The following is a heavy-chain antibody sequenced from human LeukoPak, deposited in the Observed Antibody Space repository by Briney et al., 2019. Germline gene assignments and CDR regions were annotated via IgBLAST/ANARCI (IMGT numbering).Heavy chain of an antibody. CDR2: IYYSGST. CDR3: ARMGADYSWYFDY. J-gene: IGHJ4*02. D-gene: IGHD1-26*01. V-gene: IGHV4-39*07. Sequence: ASETLSLTCTVSGGSVSSSANYWGWIRQPPGKGLEWIGTIYYSGSTYYNPSLKSRVSLSVDTSKNQFSLKLSSVTAADTAVYFCARMGADYSWYFDYWGRGTLVTVSS. CDR1: GGSVSSSANY.